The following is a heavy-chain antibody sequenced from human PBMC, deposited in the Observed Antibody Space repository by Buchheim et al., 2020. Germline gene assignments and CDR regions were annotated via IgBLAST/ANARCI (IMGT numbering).Heavy chain of an antibody. CDR1: GFTFSSYW. CDR3: AREGGPWIQLSPYYFDY. Sequence: EVQLVESGGGLVQPGGSLRLSYAASGFTFSSYWMSWVRQAPGKGLEWVANIKQDGSEKYYVDSVKGRFTISRDNAKNSLYLQMNSLRAEDTAVYYCAREGGPWIQLSPYYFDYWGQGTL. D-gene: IGHD5-18*01. CDR2: IKQDGSEK. V-gene: IGHV3-7*01. J-gene: IGHJ4*02.